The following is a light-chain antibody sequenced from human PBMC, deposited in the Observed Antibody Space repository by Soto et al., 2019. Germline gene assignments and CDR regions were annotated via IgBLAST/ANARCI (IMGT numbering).Light chain of an antibody. V-gene: IGKV3-20*01. CDR2: AAS. Sequence: EMVLTQSPGALSLSPGERATLSCRASQSISSSYLAWYQQKPGQAPRLVIYAASSRATGIPDRFSGSGSGTDFTLTISRLEPEDFAVYYCQQYGSSSYTFGQGTQLEIK. CDR3: QQYGSSSYT. J-gene: IGKJ2*01. CDR1: QSISSSY.